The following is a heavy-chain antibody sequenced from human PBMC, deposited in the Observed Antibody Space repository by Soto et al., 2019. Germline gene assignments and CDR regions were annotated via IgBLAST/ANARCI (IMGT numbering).Heavy chain of an antibody. Sequence: QITLKESGPTLVKPTQTLTLTCTFSGFSLSTSGVGVAWIRQPPGKALEWLALIYWDDDKRYRQSLETRLTNTKDTSNTQVVLTMTNMDSVDTATYYCAYLPCSGGSCYWFSYSGMDVWGQGTTVTVSS. D-gene: IGHD2-15*01. V-gene: IGHV2-5*02. CDR2: IYWDDDK. CDR1: GFSLSTSGVG. CDR3: AYLPCSGGSCYWFSYSGMDV. J-gene: IGHJ6*02.